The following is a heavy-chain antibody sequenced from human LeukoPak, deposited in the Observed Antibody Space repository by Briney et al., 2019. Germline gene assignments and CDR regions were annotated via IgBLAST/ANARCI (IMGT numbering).Heavy chain of an antibody. V-gene: IGHV1-2*02. D-gene: IGHD3-10*01. CDR1: GYTFTGYY. CDR2: INPNSGGT. J-gene: IGHJ4*02. CDR3: ASAFGRGVKRYFDY. Sequence: GASVKVSCKASGYTFTGYYMHWVRQAPGQGLEWMGWINPNSGGTNYAQKFQGRVTMTRDTSISTAYMELSRLRSDGTAVYYCASAFGRGVKRYFDYWGQGTLVTVSS.